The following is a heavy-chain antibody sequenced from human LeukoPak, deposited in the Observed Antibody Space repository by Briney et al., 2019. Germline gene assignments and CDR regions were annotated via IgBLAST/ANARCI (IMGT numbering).Heavy chain of an antibody. CDR2: INHSGNT. D-gene: IGHD1-14*01. J-gene: IGHJ6*03. V-gene: IGHV4-34*01. CDR1: GVPFSGYY. CDR3: ARGRNWETFYHYCMDV. Sequence: SETLSLTCGVSGVPFSGYYWTWIRQLPGKGLEWMGEINHSGNTIYNPSLKSRVTISIDTSKNQIPLNMRSVTAADTAVYYCARGRNWETFYHYCMDVWGNGTTVTVSS.